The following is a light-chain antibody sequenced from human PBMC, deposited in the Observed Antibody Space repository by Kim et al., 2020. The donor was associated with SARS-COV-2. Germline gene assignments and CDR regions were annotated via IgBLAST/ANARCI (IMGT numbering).Light chain of an antibody. Sequence: DIQMTQSPSTLSASVGDRVIITCRASQSISSWLAWYQQRPGKAPKLLIYKASTLESGVPPRFSGSGSGTELTLTISSLQPDDSATYYCQQYNSYSLTFGGGTKVDIK. J-gene: IGKJ4*01. CDR1: QSISSW. CDR2: KAS. CDR3: QQYNSYSLT. V-gene: IGKV1-5*03.